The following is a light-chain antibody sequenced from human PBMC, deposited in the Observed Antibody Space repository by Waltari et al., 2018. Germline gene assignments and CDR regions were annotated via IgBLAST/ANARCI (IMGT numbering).Light chain of an antibody. Sequence: QSALTQPASVSGSPGQSVTIFGAGTSNDTVGYNCVSWYQEHPGQAPSVIIYDVSDRPSGVSDRFSGSKSGNTASLTISGLQAEDEADYYCSSQSSNDVVLFGGGTKLTVL. V-gene: IGLV2-14*01. CDR2: DVS. CDR1: SNDTVGYNC. CDR3: SSQSSNDVVL. J-gene: IGLJ2*01.